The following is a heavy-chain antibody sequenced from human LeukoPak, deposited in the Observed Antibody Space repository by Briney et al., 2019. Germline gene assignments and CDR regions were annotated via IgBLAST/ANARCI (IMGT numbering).Heavy chain of an antibody. J-gene: IGHJ4*02. V-gene: IGHV3-7*01. Sequence: GGSLRLSCADSGFTFSGYWMNWVRQAPGKGLEWVANINQNGGEKYYVDSVKGRFTISRDNAKNSLYLQMNSLRAEDTAVYYCARESSRYCTNGVCYTNYFDYWGQGTLVTVSS. D-gene: IGHD2-8*01. CDR3: ARESSRYCTNGVCYTNYFDY. CDR2: INQNGGEK. CDR1: GFTFSGYW.